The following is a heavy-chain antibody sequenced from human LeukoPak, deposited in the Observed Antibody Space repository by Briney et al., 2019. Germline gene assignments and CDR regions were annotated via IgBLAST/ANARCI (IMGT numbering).Heavy chain of an antibody. J-gene: IGHJ1*01. CDR3: ASTYYYDSSGYYYSPAEYFQH. CDR2: IYYSGST. V-gene: IGHV4-59*01. CDR1: GGSISSYY. D-gene: IGHD3-22*01. Sequence: SETLSLTCTGSGGSISSYYWSWLRQPPGKGLEWIGYIYYSGSTNYNPSLKSRVTISVDTSKNQFSLKLSSVTAADTAVYYCASTYYYDSSGYYYSPAEYFQHWGQGTLVTVSS.